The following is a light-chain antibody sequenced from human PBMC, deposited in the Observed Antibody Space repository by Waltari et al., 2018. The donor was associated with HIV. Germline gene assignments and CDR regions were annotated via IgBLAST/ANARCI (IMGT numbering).Light chain of an antibody. CDR1: NSNIQNNT. Sequence: QYVLAQPPSASGTPGQRVAISCSGSNSNIQNNTINWYPQFPGAAPRLLIYANSQRPSGVPDRFSASKSGTSASLAITGLQTEDEAHYYCATWDDNLRGLLFGGGTKVTVL. V-gene: IGLV1-44*01. J-gene: IGLJ3*02. CDR2: ANS. CDR3: ATWDDNLRGLL.